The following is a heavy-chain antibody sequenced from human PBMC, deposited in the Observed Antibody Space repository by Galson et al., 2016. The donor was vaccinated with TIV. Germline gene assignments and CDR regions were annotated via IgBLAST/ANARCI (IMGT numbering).Heavy chain of an antibody. J-gene: IGHJ4*02. CDR3: ARSGDYGDY. D-gene: IGHD4-17*01. Sequence: SVKVSCKASGGTGGTFSSYSITWVRRATGQGLEWMGWMNPNSGNTGYAQKFRGRVTMTRNTSVRTAYMELSSLRSEDTAVYYCARSGDYGDYWGQGTLVTVSS. V-gene: IGHV1-8*02. CDR2: MNPNSGNT. CDR1: GGTGGTFSSYS.